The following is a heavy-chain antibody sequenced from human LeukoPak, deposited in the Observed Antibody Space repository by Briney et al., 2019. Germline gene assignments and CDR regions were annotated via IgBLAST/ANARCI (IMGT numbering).Heavy chain of an antibody. Sequence: SETLSLTCIVSGASVSSYFWSWIRQPPGKGLEYVGNIYYSGSPNYNPSLKSRVTISLDTSKNQFSLKLSSVTAADTAVYYCATTQQWLAFDYWGQGILVTVSS. CDR3: ATTQQWLAFDY. D-gene: IGHD6-19*01. CDR2: IYYSGSP. CDR1: GASVSSYF. V-gene: IGHV4-59*02. J-gene: IGHJ4*02.